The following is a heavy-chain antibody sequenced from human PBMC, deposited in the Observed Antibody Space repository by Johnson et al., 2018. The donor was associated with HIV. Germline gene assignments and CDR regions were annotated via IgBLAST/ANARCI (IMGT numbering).Heavy chain of an antibody. V-gene: IGHV3-30*18. J-gene: IGHJ3*02. CDR1: GFTFSNAW. Sequence: QVQVVESGGGLVKPGGSLRLSCAASGFTFSNAWMSWVRQAPGKGLEWVTGMSYDGSNRYYTDSVKGRFTISRDNSKNTLFLQMNSLRAEDTAVYYCAKGDYYDSRAAFDIWGQGTMVTVSS. CDR2: MSYDGSNR. D-gene: IGHD3-22*01. CDR3: AKGDYYDSRAAFDI.